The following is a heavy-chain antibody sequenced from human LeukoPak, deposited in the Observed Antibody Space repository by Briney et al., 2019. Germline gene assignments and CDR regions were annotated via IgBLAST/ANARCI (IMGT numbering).Heavy chain of an antibody. Sequence: PSETLSLTCTVSGVSISSYYWSWIRQSPGKGREWIVYIHYSGNSNYNPSLKRRVTMSVDTSKNQLSLKLSFVTAADTAVYYCARYVACFDYWGQGALVTVSS. V-gene: IGHV4-59*08. CDR1: GVSISSYY. CDR3: ARYVACFDY. D-gene: IGHD3-16*01. J-gene: IGHJ4*02. CDR2: IHYSGNS.